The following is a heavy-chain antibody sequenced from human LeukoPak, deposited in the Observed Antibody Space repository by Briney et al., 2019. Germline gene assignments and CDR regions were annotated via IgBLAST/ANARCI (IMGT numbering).Heavy chain of an antibody. D-gene: IGHD3-22*01. V-gene: IGHV3-23*01. CDR2: ISGSGGST. J-gene: IGHJ3*02. CDR1: GFTFSSYA. Sequence: GASLRLSCAASGFTFSSYAMSWVRQAPGKGLEWVSAISGSGGSTYYADSVKGRFTISRDNSKNTLYLQMNSLRAEDTAVYYCAKVIPTYYYDSSGYPAAFDIWGQGTMVTVSS. CDR3: AKVIPTYYYDSSGYPAAFDI.